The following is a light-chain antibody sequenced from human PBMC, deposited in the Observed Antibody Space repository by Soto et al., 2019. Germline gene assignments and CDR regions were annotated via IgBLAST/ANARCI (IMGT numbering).Light chain of an antibody. CDR3: GTWDNSLTPYV. CDR1: SSDIGRNY. V-gene: IGLV1-51*02. Sequence: SVLTQPPSVSAAPGQKVTISCSGSSSDIGRNYVSWYQHLPGTAPKLLIYENNKRPSGIPDRLSGSKSGSSATLGITGLQTGDEADYYCGTWDNSLTPYVLGPVPKLTV. CDR2: ENN. J-gene: IGLJ1*01.